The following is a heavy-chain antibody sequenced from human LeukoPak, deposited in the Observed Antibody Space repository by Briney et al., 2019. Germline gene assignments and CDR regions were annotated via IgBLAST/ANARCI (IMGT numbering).Heavy chain of an antibody. CDR1: GSTFSNYA. CDR2: ISDRGGST. J-gene: IGHJ4*02. D-gene: IGHD3-10*01. CDR3: AKDTYYYGSGSYSDY. Sequence: GGSLRLSCAASGSTFSNYAMSWVRQAPGKGLEWVSVISDRGGSTYHADSVKGRFTISRDNSKNTLYLQMNSLRAEDTAVYYCAKDTYYYGSGSYSDYWGQGTLVAVSS. V-gene: IGHV3-23*01.